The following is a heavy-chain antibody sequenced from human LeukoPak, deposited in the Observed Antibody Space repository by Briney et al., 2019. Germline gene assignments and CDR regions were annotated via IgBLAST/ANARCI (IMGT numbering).Heavy chain of an antibody. D-gene: IGHD3-10*02. Sequence: GGSLRLSCAASGFPFSGYELNWVRQPPGRGLEWVSYISSSSSTIYYADSVKGRFTISRDNAKNSLYLQTNSLRAEDTAVYYCAELGITMIGGVWGKGTTVTISS. J-gene: IGHJ6*04. CDR2: ISSSSSTI. CDR1: GFPFSGYE. CDR3: AELGITMIGGV. V-gene: IGHV3-48*03.